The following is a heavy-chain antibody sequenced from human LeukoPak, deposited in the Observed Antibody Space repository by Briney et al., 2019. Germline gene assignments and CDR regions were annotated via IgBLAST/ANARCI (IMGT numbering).Heavy chain of an antibody. J-gene: IGHJ4*02. D-gene: IGHD2-2*02. Sequence: PGGSLRLSCAASGFTFSSYAMSWVRQAPGKGLEWVSSISGSGGSTYYADSVKGRFTISRNNSKNTLYLQMNSLRAEDTAVYYCAKDLELLNPSLGFDYWGQGTLVSVSS. CDR3: AKDLELLNPSLGFDY. CDR2: ISGSGGST. V-gene: IGHV3-23*01. CDR1: GFTFSSYA.